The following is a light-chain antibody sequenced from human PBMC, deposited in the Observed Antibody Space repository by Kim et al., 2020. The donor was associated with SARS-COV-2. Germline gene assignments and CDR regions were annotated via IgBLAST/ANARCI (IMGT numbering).Light chain of an antibody. J-gene: IGLJ3*02. Sequence: VSWYQHQPGTAPKLIIYDVTRRPSGLSDRFSGSQSGDTASLTISGLQPEDEATYCCSSHTSANTWMFGGGTQLTVL. V-gene: IGLV2-11*01. CDR2: DVT. CDR3: SSHTSANTWM.